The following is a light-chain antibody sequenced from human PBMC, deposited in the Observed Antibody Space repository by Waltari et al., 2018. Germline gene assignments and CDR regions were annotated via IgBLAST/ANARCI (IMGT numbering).Light chain of an antibody. CDR3: QKYDSLPAT. V-gene: IGKV3-20*01. CDR1: QSVSRY. CDR2: HTS. Sequence: EIVLTQSPGTLSLSPGERATLSCRASQSVSRYLAWYQLRPGQAPRLLIYHTSIRATGIPDRFSGSGSGPDFTLTINRLEPEDFAVYYFQKYDSLPATFGQGTKVEIK. J-gene: IGKJ1*01.